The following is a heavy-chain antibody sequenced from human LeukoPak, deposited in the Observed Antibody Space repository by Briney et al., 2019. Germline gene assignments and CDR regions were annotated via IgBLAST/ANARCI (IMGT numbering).Heavy chain of an antibody. CDR1: GGSISSYY. D-gene: IGHD5-24*01. V-gene: IGHV4-59*01. CDR2: IYYSGST. CDR3: ARETRDGYLDAFDI. J-gene: IGHJ3*02. Sequence: SETLSLTCTVSGGSISSYYWSWIRQPPGKGLEWIGYIYYSGSTNYNTSLKSRVTISVDTSKNQFSLKLTSVTAADTAVYYCARETRDGYLDAFDIWGQGTLVTVSS.